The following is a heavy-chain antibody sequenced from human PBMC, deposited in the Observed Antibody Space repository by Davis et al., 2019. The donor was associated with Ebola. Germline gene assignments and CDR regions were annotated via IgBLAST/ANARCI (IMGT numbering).Heavy chain of an antibody. J-gene: IGHJ4*02. CDR3: AKGESVPWRELPY. CDR1: GFTFSDYA. CDR2: ISPSGGKT. Sequence: GESLKISCAASGFTFSDYAMSWVRQAPGKGLEWVSAISPSGGKTFYADSLRGRFTISRDNFKNTLYLQMNSLRAEDTAIYYCAKGESVPWRELPYWGRGALVTVSS. D-gene: IGHD1-26*01. V-gene: IGHV3-23*01.